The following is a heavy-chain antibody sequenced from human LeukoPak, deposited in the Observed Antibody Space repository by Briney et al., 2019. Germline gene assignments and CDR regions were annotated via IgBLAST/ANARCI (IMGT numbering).Heavy chain of an antibody. Sequence: PSETLSLTCTVSGGSISNYFWNWIRQTPGKGLEWIGYIYYTGITNYNPSLKSRVTMSVDTSKNQFSLSLTSVTAADTAVYYCARVYDDSSGYYGGYFDYWGQGTLVTVSS. CDR2: IYYTGIT. CDR3: ARVYDDSSGYYGGYFDY. CDR1: GGSISNYF. J-gene: IGHJ4*02. D-gene: IGHD3-22*01. V-gene: IGHV4-59*01.